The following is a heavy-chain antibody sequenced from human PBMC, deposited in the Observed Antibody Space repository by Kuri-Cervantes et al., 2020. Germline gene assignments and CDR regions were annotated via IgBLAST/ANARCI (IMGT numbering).Heavy chain of an antibody. CDR3: ARDQGYDILTGYWEDY. Sequence: AALQVSCKASGDTFTGYYMHWVRQAPEQGLEWMGWINPNSGGTKYAQKFQGRVTMTRDTYTRTFYMEQSSMRSEDMAVNYFARDQGYDILTGYWEDYWGQGTLVTVSS. D-gene: IGHD3-9*01. V-gene: IGHV1-2*02. CDR2: INPNSGGT. J-gene: IGHJ4*02. CDR1: GDTFTGYY.